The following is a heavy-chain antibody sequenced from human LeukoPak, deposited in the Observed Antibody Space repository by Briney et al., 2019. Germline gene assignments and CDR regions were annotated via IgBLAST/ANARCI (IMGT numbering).Heavy chain of an antibody. CDR2: IRSKAYGGTT. D-gene: IGHD3-10*01. CDR3: TVWFGELSTGDY. V-gene: IGHV3-49*04. J-gene: IGHJ4*02. Sequence: QSGGSLRLSCTASGFTFGDYAMSWVRQAPGKGLEWVGFIRSKAYGGTTEYAASVKGRFTISRDDSKSIAYLQMNSLKTEDTAVYYCTVWFGELSTGDYWGQGTLVTVSS. CDR1: GFTFGDYA.